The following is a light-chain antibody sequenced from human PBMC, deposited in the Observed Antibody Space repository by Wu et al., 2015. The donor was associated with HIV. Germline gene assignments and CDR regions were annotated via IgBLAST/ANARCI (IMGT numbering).Light chain of an antibody. J-gene: IGKJ4*01. CDR2: DAS. CDR1: QSVSSY. Sequence: EIVLTQSPATLSLSPGERATLSCRASQSVSSYLAWYQQKPGQAPRLLIYDASNRATGIPDRFSGSGSGTDFTLTISRLEPEDFAVYYCQQCGSSPLTFGGGTKVEIK. V-gene: IGKV3-20*01. CDR3: QQCGSSPLT.